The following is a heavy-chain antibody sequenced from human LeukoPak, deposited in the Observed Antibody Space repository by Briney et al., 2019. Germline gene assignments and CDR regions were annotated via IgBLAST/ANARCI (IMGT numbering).Heavy chain of an antibody. V-gene: IGHV4-30-2*01. D-gene: IGHD3-10*01. J-gene: IGHJ3*02. CDR2: IYHSGST. Sequence: SQTLSLPCAVSGCSESSGSYSGSWIRQPPGKGLEWIGYIYHSGSTYCNPSLKSRVTISVDRSKNQFSLRLTSVTAADTAVYYCDRSDIDYYDACYNWGQGTMITVSS. CDR1: GCSESSGSYS. CDR3: DRSDIDYYDACYN.